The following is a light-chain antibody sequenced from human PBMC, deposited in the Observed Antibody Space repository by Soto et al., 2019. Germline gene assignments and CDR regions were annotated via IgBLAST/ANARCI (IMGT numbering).Light chain of an antibody. CDR2: EVS. V-gene: IGLV2-14*01. CDR1: SSDVGGYNY. J-gene: IGLJ3*02. Sequence: QSALTQPASVSGSPGQSITISCTGTSSDVGGYNYVSWYQQHPGKAPKLMIYEVSNRPSGVSNRFSVSKSGNTASLTISGLQAEDEADYYCSSYASSSTRVFGGGTKVNVL. CDR3: SSYASSSTRV.